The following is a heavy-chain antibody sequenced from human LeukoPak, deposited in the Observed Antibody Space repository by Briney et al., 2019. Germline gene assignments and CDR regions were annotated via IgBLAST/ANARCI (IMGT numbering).Heavy chain of an antibody. CDR1: GFTFTNHA. J-gene: IGHJ3*02. CDR2: EGSAGGT. V-gene: IGHV3-23*01. Sequence: GGSLRLSCAASGFTFTNHALSWVRQAPGKGLEWVSAEGSAGGTYYADSVKGRFTISRDNSGKTMSLQMNRLRVEDTALYYCASRTWVGAGYYAFDIWGQGTMVTVSS. D-gene: IGHD1-26*01. CDR3: ASRTWVGAGYYAFDI.